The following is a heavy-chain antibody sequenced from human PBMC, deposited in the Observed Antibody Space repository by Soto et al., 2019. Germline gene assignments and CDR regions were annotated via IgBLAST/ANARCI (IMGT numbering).Heavy chain of an antibody. D-gene: IGHD3-10*01. Sequence: EVQLVESGGGLVQPGRSLRLSCAASEFTFEDYAMHWGRQAPGKGLGWVSGISWNSGTLVYADSVKGRFTISRDNAKNSLFLQMNSLRAEDKALYFCAKGRTRPLQLGSFGDNAFDVWGQGKMVTVSS. CDR3: AKGRTRPLQLGSFGDNAFDV. CDR2: ISWNSGTL. CDR1: EFTFEDYA. J-gene: IGHJ3*01. V-gene: IGHV3-9*01.